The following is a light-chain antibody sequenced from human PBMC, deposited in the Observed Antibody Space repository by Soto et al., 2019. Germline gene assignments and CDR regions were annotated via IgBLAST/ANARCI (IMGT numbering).Light chain of an antibody. CDR3: QQYGSSIT. CDR2: GAS. J-gene: IGKJ3*01. V-gene: IGKV3-20*01. Sequence: EIVLTQSPGTLSLSPGERATLSCRASQSVSSSYLAWYQQKPGQAPRLLIYGASNRATGIPDRLSGSGSGTDFSLSITRLEPEYFAVYYCQQYGSSITFGPGTNVDIK. CDR1: QSVSSSY.